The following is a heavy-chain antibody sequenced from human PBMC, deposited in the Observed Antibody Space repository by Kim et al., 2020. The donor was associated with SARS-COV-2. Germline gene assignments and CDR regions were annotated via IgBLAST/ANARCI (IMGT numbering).Heavy chain of an antibody. V-gene: IGHV4-4*02. J-gene: IGHJ4*02. CDR3: ARNEGNYVPFAY. Sequence: SETLSLTCAVSGGSLTSHNWWSWVRQAPGKGLEWIGEIYRSGSTKYNPSLRRRVTMSIDTSRNQFSLILTSVTAADTAVYFCARNEGNYVPFAYWGQGTQATVSS. CDR1: GGSLTSHNW. CDR2: IYRSGST. D-gene: IGHD4-4*01.